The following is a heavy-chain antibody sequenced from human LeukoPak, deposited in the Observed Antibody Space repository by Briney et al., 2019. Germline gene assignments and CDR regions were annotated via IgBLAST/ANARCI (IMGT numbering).Heavy chain of an antibody. CDR3: ARTYDYVWGSYRSHSFDS. D-gene: IGHD3-16*02. J-gene: IGHJ4*02. CDR1: GASVSGSNYY. CDR2: IYSSGGT. V-gene: IGHV4-39*01. Sequence: PSQTLSLTCAVSGASVSGSNYYWGWIRQPPGKGLEWIGNIYSSGGTYYNASLQSRVTISIDTSKNQFSLKLSSVTAADTAVFYCARTYDYVWGSYRSHSFDSWGQGTLVTVSS.